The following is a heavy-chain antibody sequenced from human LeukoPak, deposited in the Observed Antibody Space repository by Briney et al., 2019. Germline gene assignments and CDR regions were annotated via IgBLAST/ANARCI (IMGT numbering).Heavy chain of an antibody. D-gene: IGHD6-19*01. CDR3: ARDQVYNSAQGVVDY. CDR1: GYTLTAYY. V-gene: IGHV1-2*02. Sequence: ASVKVSCKTSGYTLTAYYMHWVRQAPGQGLEWMGWINPNSGGTDYAQKFQGRVTKTRDTSISTAYMELSRLRSDDTAVYYCARDQVYNSAQGVVDYWGQGTLVTVSS. CDR2: INPNSGGT. J-gene: IGHJ4*02.